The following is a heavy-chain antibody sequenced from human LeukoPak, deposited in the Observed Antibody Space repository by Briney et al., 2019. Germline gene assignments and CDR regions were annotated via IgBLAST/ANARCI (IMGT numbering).Heavy chain of an antibody. D-gene: IGHD4-23*01. Sequence: GGSLRLSCAASGFTFSSYSMNWVRQAPGKGRVWVSRINTDGSSTSYADSVKGRFTISRDNAKNTLYLQMNSLRAEDTAVYYCARGGGNPTLDLGSGARGRGYYYYMDVWGKGTTVTVSS. J-gene: IGHJ6*03. CDR3: ARGGGNPTLDLGSGARGRGYYYYMDV. CDR2: INTDGSST. V-gene: IGHV3-74*01. CDR1: GFTFSSYS.